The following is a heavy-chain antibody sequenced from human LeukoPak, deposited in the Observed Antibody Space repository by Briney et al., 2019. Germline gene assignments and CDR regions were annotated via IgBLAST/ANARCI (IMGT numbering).Heavy chain of an antibody. CDR1: GYTFSSYG. V-gene: IGHV1-18*01. CDR3: ARDKNLGSGWSFDY. J-gene: IGHJ4*02. Sequence: ASVKVSCKASGYTFSSYGISWVRQAPGQGLEWVGWISAYNGNTYFTQNFQGRVTLTTDTFTTTAYMELRSLRSDDAAVYYCARDKNLGSGWSFDYWGQGTLVTVSS. D-gene: IGHD6-19*01. CDR2: ISAYNGNT.